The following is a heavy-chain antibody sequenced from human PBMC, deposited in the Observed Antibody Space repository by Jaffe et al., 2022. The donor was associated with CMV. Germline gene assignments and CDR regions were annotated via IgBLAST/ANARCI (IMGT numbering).Heavy chain of an antibody. CDR1: GFTFSSYA. J-gene: IGHJ4*02. CDR2: ISGSAGST. Sequence: EVQLVESGGGLVQPGGSLRLSCAASGFTFSSYAMTWVRQAPGKGLEWVSSISGSAGSTYYADSVKGRFTISRDNFKNTLYLQMNSLRAEDTAVYYCAKVPRGGVTTFFDSWGQGTLVTVSS. V-gene: IGHV3-23*04. CDR3: AKVPRGGVTTFFDS. D-gene: IGHD4-17*01.